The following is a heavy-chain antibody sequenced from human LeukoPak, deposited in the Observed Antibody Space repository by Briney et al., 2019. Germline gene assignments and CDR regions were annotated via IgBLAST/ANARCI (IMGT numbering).Heavy chain of an antibody. V-gene: IGHV4-30-2*01. CDR3: ARDDILTGLNY. D-gene: IGHD3-9*01. J-gene: IGHJ4*02. Sequence: SETLSLTCAVSGGSISSGGYSWSWIRQPPGKGLEWIGYIYHSGSTYYNPSLKSRVTISVDRSKNQFSLKLSSVTAADTAVYYCARDDILTGLNYWGQGTLVTVSS. CDR1: GGSISSGGYS. CDR2: IYHSGST.